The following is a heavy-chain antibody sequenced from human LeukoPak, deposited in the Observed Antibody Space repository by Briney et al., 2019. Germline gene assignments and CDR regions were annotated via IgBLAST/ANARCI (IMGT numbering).Heavy chain of an antibody. J-gene: IGHJ4*02. CDR1: GFTFSSYS. Sequence: PGGSLRLSCAASGFTFSSYSMNWVRQAPGKGLEWVSSISSSSSYIYYVDSVTGRFTISRDNAKKSVYLQMNSLRAEDTAVYYCARDEDGDYTPDYWGQGTLVTVSS. CDR3: ARDEDGDYTPDY. V-gene: IGHV3-21*01. D-gene: IGHD4-17*01. CDR2: ISSSSSYI.